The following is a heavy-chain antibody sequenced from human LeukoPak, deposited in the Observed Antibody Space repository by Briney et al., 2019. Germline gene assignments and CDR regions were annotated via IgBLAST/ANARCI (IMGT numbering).Heavy chain of an antibody. J-gene: IGHJ6*03. CDR3: ARVVSDSKPYYYYYMDV. V-gene: IGHV1-69*05. Sequence: GASVKVSCKASGYTFTSYGISWVRQAPGQGLEWMGGIIPIFGTANYAQKFQGRVTITTDESTSTAYMELSSLRSEDTAVYYCARVVSDSKPYYYYYMDVWGKGTTVTVSS. CDR2: IIPIFGTA. D-gene: IGHD1-14*01. CDR1: GYTFTSYG.